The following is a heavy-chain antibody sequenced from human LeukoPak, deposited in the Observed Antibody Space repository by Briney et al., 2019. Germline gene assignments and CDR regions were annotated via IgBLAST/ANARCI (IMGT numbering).Heavy chain of an antibody. CDR3: ARGSDDSSAYSLGGFGDWFDP. CDR1: GGSISSGGYY. J-gene: IGHJ5*02. V-gene: IGHV4-31*03. D-gene: IGHD3-22*01. Sequence: SQTLSLTCTVSGGSISSGGYYWSWIRQHPGTGLEWIGYIYYSGSTYYNPSLKSRVTISVDTSKNQFSLKLSSVTAADTAVYYCARGSDDSSAYSLGGFGDWFDPWGQGTLVTVSS. CDR2: IYYSGST.